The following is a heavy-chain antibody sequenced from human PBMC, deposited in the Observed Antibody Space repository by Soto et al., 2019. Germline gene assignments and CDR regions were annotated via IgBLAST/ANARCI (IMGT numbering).Heavy chain of an antibody. Sequence: GESLKISCKGSGYSFTSYWIGWVRQMPGKGLEWMGIIYPGDSDTRYSPSFQGQVTISADKSISTAYLQWSSLKASDTAMYYCARQPPGIAAAGYYYYYGMDVWGQGTLVTVS. CDR3: ARQPPGIAAAGYYYYYGMDV. J-gene: IGHJ6*02. CDR2: IYPGDSDT. D-gene: IGHD6-13*01. CDR1: GYSFTSYW. V-gene: IGHV5-51*01.